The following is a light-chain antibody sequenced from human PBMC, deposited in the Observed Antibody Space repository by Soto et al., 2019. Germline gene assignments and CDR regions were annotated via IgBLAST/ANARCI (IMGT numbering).Light chain of an antibody. CDR3: QHYDNLPYT. J-gene: IGKJ2*01. Sequence: DIQMTQTPPSLSLSVGDRVTITCRASQDISNSLNWYQQKPGQAPKLLIYDASNLETGVPSRFSGSGSGTHFSFTISSLQPEDIATYYCQHYDNLPYTFGQGTKLEI. CDR2: DAS. CDR1: QDISNS. V-gene: IGKV1-33*01.